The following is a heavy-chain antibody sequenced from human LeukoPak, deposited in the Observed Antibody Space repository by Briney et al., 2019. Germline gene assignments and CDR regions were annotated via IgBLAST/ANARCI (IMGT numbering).Heavy chain of an antibody. D-gene: IGHD1-26*01. V-gene: IGHV3-23*01. CDR2: ISGSGGST. CDR3: AKELLAGGSYDRVGY. CDR1: GFTFSNYA. Sequence: GGSLRLSCATSGFTFSNYAVSWVRQAPGKGLEWVSAISGSGGSTYYADSVKGRFTISRDNSKSTLCLQMNSLRAEDTAVYYCAKELLAGGSYDRVGYWGQGTLVTVSS. J-gene: IGHJ4*02.